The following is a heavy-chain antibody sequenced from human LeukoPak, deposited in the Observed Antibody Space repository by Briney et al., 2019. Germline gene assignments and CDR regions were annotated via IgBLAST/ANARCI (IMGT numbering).Heavy chain of an antibody. V-gene: IGHV3-74*01. Sequence: GGSLRLSCAASGFTFSKYWMLWVRQAPGKGLESVSRINTDGTVTTYADSVKGRFTVSRDNADNTMFLQMNSVRDEDTAVYYCARATLLRFLEWFPEWLRPPGWFDPWGQGTLVTVSS. J-gene: IGHJ5*02. CDR2: INTDGTVT. CDR3: ARATLLRFLEWFPEWLRPPGWFDP. D-gene: IGHD3-3*01. CDR1: GFTFSKYW.